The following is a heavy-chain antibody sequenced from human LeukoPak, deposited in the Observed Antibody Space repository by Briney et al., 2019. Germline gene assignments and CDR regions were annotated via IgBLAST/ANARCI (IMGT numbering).Heavy chain of an antibody. Sequence: TGGSLRLSCAASGFTVSSYYMSWVRQAPGKGLEWVSVIYSGGSTYYADSAKGRFTISRDNSKNTLYLQMNSLRAEDTAVYYCAREPDGYIDYWGQGTLVTVSS. V-gene: IGHV3-66*02. CDR2: IYSGGST. CDR1: GFTVSSYY. D-gene: IGHD5-24*01. CDR3: AREPDGYIDY. J-gene: IGHJ4*02.